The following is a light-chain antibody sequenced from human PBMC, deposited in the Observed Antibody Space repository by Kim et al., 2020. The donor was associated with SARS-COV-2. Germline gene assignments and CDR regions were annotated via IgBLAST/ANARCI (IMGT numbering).Light chain of an antibody. V-gene: IGKV1-27*01. CDR2: AAS. J-gene: IGKJ1*01. CDR1: QDIANS. CDR3: QKYNSAPWT. Sequence: DIQMTQSPSSLSASVGDRVTITCRASQDIANSFAWYQQKPGKVPQVLFYAASTLQSGVPSRFSGSGSGTEFTLTIGSLQTEDVATYYCQKYNSAPWTFGPGAKVEIK.